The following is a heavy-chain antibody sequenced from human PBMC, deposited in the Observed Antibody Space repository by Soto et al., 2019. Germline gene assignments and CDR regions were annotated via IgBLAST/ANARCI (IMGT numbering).Heavy chain of an antibody. CDR1: GGSISSSKW. Sequence: TLSLTCDVSGGSISSSKWWSWVRQPPGKGLEWIGEIYHSGSTNYNSSLKSRVTISVDKSKNQFSLKLSSVTAADTALYYCASKDYADYGWFDPWGQGTLVTVSS. CDR3: ASKDYADYGWFDP. D-gene: IGHD4-17*01. V-gene: IGHV4-4*02. J-gene: IGHJ5*02. CDR2: IYHSGST.